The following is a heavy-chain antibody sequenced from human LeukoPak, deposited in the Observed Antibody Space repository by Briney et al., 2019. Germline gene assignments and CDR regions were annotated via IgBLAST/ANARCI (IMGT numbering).Heavy chain of an antibody. Sequence: ASVKVSCKASGGTFSSYAISWVRQAPGQGLEWIGGIIPIFGTANYAQKFQGRVTITADESTSTAYMELSSLRSEDTAVYYCARWVGSSGDAFDIWGQGTMVTVSS. CDR3: ARWVGSSGDAFDI. J-gene: IGHJ3*02. CDR2: IIPIFGTA. V-gene: IGHV1-69*13. D-gene: IGHD3-22*01. CDR1: GGTFSSYA.